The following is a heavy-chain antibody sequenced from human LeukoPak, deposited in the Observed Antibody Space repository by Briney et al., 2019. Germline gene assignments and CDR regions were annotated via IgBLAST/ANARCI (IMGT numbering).Heavy chain of an antibody. CDR2: ISWDGGST. CDR3: AKDMSPETTPDAFDI. CDR1: GFTFDVYA. J-gene: IGHJ3*02. V-gene: IGHV3-43D*03. D-gene: IGHD1-7*01. Sequence: GGSLRLSCAASGFTFDVYAMHWVRRAPGKGLEWVSLISWDGGSTYYADSVKGRFTISRDNSKNSLYLQMNSLRAEDTALYYCAKDMSPETTPDAFDIWGQGTMVTVSS.